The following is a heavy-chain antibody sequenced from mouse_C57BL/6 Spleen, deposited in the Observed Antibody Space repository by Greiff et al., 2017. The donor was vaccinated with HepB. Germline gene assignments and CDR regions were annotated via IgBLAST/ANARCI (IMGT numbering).Heavy chain of an antibody. V-gene: IGHV3-6*01. CDR3: AREHDGYYFDY. D-gene: IGHD2-3*01. J-gene: IGHJ2*01. CDR2: ISYDGSN. Sequence: DVKLQESGPGLVKPSQSLSLTCSVTGYSITSGYYWNWIRQFPGNKLEWMGYISYDGSNNYNPSLKNRISITRDTSKNQFFLKLNSVTTEDTATYYCAREHDGYYFDYWGQGTTLTVSS. CDR1: GYSITSGYY.